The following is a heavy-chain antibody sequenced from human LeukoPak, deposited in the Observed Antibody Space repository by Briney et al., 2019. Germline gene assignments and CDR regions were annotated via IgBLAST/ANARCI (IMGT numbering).Heavy chain of an antibody. CDR3: ARAAAVTNSWYYFDY. Sequence: SETLSLTCTVSGDSLSSGDHYWTWIRQPPGKGLEWIGYIRYGGSTYYNASLKSRVIISVAMSNNQFSLSLNSLSAADSAVYYCARAAAVTNSWYYFDYWGQGTLVTDSS. CDR2: IRYGGST. V-gene: IGHV4-30-4*01. D-gene: IGHD2/OR15-2a*01. J-gene: IGHJ4*02. CDR1: GDSLSSGDHY.